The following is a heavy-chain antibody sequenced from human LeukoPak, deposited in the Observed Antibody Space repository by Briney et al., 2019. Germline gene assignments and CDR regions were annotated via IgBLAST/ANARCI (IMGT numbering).Heavy chain of an antibody. Sequence: GGSLSLSCSVSGFTISSHGMHRLRQAPGKGLEWVAVIWYDGSNKDYADSVKGRFTISRDNSKNTLYLEMNSLRAEDTAVYYCARDMSTYYYDSRRRDAFDTWVQGTKVTVSS. CDR2: IWYDGSNK. J-gene: IGHJ3*02. D-gene: IGHD3-22*01. CDR3: ARDMSTYYYDSRRRDAFDT. CDR1: GFTISSHG. V-gene: IGHV3-33*08.